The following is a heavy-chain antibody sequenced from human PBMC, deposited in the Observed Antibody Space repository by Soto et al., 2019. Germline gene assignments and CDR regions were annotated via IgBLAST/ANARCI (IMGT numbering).Heavy chain of an antibody. D-gene: IGHD6-19*01. CDR3: ATLVAVAGPLLRMSVGFDP. CDR1: GYTLTELS. J-gene: IGHJ5*02. CDR2: FDPEDGET. V-gene: IGHV1-24*01. Sequence: ASVKVSCKVSGYTLTELSMHWVRQAPGKGLEWMGGFDPEDGETIYAQKFQGRVTMTEDTSTDTAYMELSSLRSEDTAVYYCATLVAVAGPLLRMSVGFDPWGQGTLVTVSS.